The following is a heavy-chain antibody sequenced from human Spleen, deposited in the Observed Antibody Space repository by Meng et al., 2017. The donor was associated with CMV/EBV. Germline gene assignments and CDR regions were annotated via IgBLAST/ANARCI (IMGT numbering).Heavy chain of an antibody. CDR3: ARDQNHDFWGGYQSKWNSWFDP. CDR2: IYYGGNT. V-gene: IGHV4-39*07. CDR1: GFIFSSYA. J-gene: IGHJ5*02. Sequence: GSLRLSCAASGFIFSSYAMGWVRQAPGKGLEWIGSIYYGGNTYYNPSLKSRVTISVDTSKNQFSLKVTSVTAADTAVYYCARDQNHDFWGGYQSKWNSWFDPWGQGTLVTVSS. D-gene: IGHD3-3*01.